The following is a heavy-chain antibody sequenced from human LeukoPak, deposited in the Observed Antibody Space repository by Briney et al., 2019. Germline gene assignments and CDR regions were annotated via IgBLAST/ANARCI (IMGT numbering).Heavy chain of an antibody. V-gene: IGHV1-8*01. CDR1: GYFFSSYD. J-gene: IGHJ4*02. CDR3: ARGTLPVDY. CDR2: MNPNNGNT. D-gene: IGHD2/OR15-2a*01. Sequence: ASVKVSCQASGYFFSSYDITWVRQASGQGLEYMGWMNPNNGNTGYVQKFQGRVTMTRNTALNTAYMELSSLTSEDTAVYYCARGTLPVDYWGQGTLVTVSS.